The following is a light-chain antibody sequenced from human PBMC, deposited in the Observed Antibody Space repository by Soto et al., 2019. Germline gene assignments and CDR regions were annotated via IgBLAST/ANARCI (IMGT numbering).Light chain of an antibody. Sequence: EIVMTQSPATLSVSPGERATLSCRASQSVSSNLAWYQQKPGQAPRLLIYGASTRATGIPARFSGSGSGTEFTLTNSSLQSEDFAVYYCQQYNNWPPPITCGQGTRLEIK. CDR3: QQYNNWPPPIT. CDR1: QSVSSN. J-gene: IGKJ5*01. V-gene: IGKV3-15*01. CDR2: GAS.